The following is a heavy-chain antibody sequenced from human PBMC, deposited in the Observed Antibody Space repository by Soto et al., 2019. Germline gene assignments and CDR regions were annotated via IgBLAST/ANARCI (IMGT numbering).Heavy chain of an antibody. V-gene: IGHV5-51*01. D-gene: IGHD3-3*01. CDR1: GYSFTSYW. CDR3: ARSTFWSGYSYY. CDR2: IYPGDSDT. Sequence: PGESQKISCKGSGYSFTSYWSGWVRQMPGKGLEWMGIIYPGDSDTRYSPSFQGQVTISADKSISTAYLQWSSLKASDTAMYCCARSTFWSGYSYYWGQGTLVTVSS. J-gene: IGHJ4*02.